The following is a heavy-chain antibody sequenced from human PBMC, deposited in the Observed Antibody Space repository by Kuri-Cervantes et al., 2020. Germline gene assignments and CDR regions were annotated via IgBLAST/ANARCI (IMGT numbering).Heavy chain of an antibody. Sequence: ESLKISCTVSGGSIINYYWSWIRQPPGKGLEWIGYIYYSGSTNYNPSLKSRVTISVDASKNQFSLKLSSVTAADTAVYYCARRVAGSNRRGAFDIWGHGTMVTVSS. V-gene: IGHV4-59*08. CDR1: GGSIINYY. CDR2: IYYSGST. J-gene: IGHJ3*02. CDR3: ARRVAGSNRRGAFDI. D-gene: IGHD2-15*01.